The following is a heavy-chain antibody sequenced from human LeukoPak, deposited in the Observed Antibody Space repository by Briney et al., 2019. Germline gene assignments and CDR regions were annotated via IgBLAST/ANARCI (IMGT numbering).Heavy chain of an antibody. J-gene: IGHJ2*01. Sequence: SETLSLTCTVSGDSISSGDYYWSWIRQPAGKGLEWIGRISSSGSTNYNPSLKSRVTISVDTSKNQFSLKLSSVTAADTAVYYCARVYYSSSYVYWYFDLWGRGTLVTVSS. CDR3: ARVYYSSSYVYWYFDL. CDR1: GDSISSGDYY. V-gene: IGHV4-61*02. CDR2: ISSSGST. D-gene: IGHD6-13*01.